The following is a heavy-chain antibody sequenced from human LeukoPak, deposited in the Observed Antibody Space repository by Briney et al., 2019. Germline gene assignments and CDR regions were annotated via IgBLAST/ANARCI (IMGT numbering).Heavy chain of an antibody. CDR3: ARPRTTVTPWDGMDV. V-gene: IGHV1-69*13. Sequence: ASVKVSCKASGYTFTSYGISWVRQAPGQGLEWMGGIIPIFGTANYAQKFQGRVTITADESTSTAYMELSSLRSEDTAVYYCARPRTTVTPWDGMDVWGQGTTVTVSS. CDR2: IIPIFGTA. CDR1: GYTFTSYG. D-gene: IGHD4-11*01. J-gene: IGHJ6*02.